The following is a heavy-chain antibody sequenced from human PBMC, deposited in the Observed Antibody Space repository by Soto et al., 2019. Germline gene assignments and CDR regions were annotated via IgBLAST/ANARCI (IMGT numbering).Heavy chain of an antibody. Sequence: QLQLQESGPGLVKPSETLSLTCTVSGDSVSTRTCYWGWIRQPPGKGLEWIGSIYSSGSTYYNPSLKSRVSISMDTSKNHFSLKLSSVTAADSAVYYCARHNVEMSTITRFDSWGQGTLVTVSS. J-gene: IGHJ5*01. V-gene: IGHV4-39*01. CDR3: ARHNVEMSTITRFDS. CDR2: IYSSGST. CDR1: GDSVSTRTCY. D-gene: IGHD5-12*01.